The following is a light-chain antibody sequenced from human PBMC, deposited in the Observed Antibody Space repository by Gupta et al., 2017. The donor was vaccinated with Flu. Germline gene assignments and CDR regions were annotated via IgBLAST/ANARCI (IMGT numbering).Light chain of an antibody. V-gene: IGLV3-21*02. CDR3: QMWESSSYHGGVV. CDR2: DDR. Sequence: STVLTQLPSVSVAPGQTARITCVGNNIGSKSVHWYQQKPGQAPVLVVYDDRDRHSGIPARGSGSTSGNTATGTISRVKAGAEDDYYCQMWESSSYHGGVVFGGGTKLTVL. CDR1: NIGSKS. J-gene: IGLJ2*01.